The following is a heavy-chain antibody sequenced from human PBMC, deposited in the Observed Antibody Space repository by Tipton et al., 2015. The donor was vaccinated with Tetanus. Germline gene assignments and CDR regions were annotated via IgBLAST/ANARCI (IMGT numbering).Heavy chain of an antibody. Sequence: GSLRLSCAASGFTFTNHNMNWVRQAPGKGLEWVAAISGSRLTPYYADSLKGRFTISRDNSKNTLSLQLNSLRADDTAIYYCAKEALGVLNLWGKGTTVIVSS. V-gene: IGHV3-23*01. CDR1: GFTFTNHN. J-gene: IGHJ6*04. CDR2: ISGSRLTP. D-gene: IGHD1-14*01. CDR3: AKEALGVLNL.